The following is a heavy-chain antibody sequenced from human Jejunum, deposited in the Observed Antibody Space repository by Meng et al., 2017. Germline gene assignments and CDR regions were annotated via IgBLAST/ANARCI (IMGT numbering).Heavy chain of an antibody. CDR2: ISDSGGST. CDR3: VKRSSDSSGYYHYYFDS. V-gene: IGHV3-23*01. J-gene: IGHJ4*02. D-gene: IGHD3-22*01. CDR1: GFTFSSYA. Sequence: GESLKISCAASGFTFSSYAMSWVRQTPGKGLEWVSSISDSGGSTYYADSVKGRFTISRDNSKNTLYLQMNSLRAEDTARYYCVKRSSDSSGYYHYYFDSWGQGTLVTVSS.